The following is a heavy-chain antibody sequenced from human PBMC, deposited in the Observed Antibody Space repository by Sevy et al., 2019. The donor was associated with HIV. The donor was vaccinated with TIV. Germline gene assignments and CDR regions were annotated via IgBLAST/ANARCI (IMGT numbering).Heavy chain of an antibody. Sequence: GGSLRLSCAASGFTFSNNWMHWVRQAPGKGLVWVSRINPDGSDTTYADSVKGRFTISRDNVKNTLYLQMNSLRAEDTAVYYCARDFPLGVYNYGSDAFDIWGQGTMVTVSS. CDR1: GFTFSNNW. CDR2: INPDGSDT. J-gene: IGHJ3*02. D-gene: IGHD3-10*01. CDR3: ARDFPLGVYNYGSDAFDI. V-gene: IGHV3-74*01.